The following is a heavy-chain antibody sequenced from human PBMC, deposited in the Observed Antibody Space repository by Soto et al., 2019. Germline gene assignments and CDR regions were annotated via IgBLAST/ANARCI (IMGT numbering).Heavy chain of an antibody. J-gene: IGHJ3*02. CDR1: GGSISSYY. Sequence: NPSETLSLTCTVSGGSISSYYWSWIRQPPGKGLEWIGYIYYSGSTNYNPSLKSRVTISVDTSKNQFSLKLSSVTAADTAVYYCARRLVGGVINDAFDIWGQGTMVTVSS. V-gene: IGHV4-59*08. CDR3: ARRLVGGVINDAFDI. D-gene: IGHD3-10*01. CDR2: IYYSGST.